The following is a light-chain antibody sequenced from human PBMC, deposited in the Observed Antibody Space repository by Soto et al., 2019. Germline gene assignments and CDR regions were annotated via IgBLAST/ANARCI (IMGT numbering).Light chain of an antibody. CDR1: SSNIGSNT. V-gene: IGLV1-44*01. Sequence: QSVLPQPPSASGTPGQRVTISCSGSSSNIGSNTVNWYQQLPGTAPKLLIYNNNQRPSGVPDRFSGSKSGTSASLAISGLQSEDEADYYCAAWDDSLNGLYVFGTGTKVTVL. CDR3: AAWDDSLNGLYV. CDR2: NNN. J-gene: IGLJ1*01.